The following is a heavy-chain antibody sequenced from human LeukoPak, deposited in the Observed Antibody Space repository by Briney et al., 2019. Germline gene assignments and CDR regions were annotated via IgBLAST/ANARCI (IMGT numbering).Heavy chain of an antibody. Sequence: GGSLRLSCAASGFTFSSYAMHWVRQAPGKGLEWVAVISYDGSNKYYADSVKGRFTISRDNSKNTLYLQMNSLRAEDTAVYYCARDLIKYSSSPDAFDIWGQGTMVTVSS. CDR2: ISYDGSNK. V-gene: IGHV3-30-3*01. D-gene: IGHD6-6*01. J-gene: IGHJ3*02. CDR3: ARDLIKYSSSPDAFDI. CDR1: GFTFSSYA.